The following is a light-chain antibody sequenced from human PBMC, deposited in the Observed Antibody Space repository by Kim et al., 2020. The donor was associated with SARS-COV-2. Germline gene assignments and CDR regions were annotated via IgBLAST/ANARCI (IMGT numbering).Light chain of an antibody. CDR2: INSDGSY. V-gene: IGLV4-69*01. CDR1: SGHSNYA. Sequence: QLVLTQSPSASASLETSVKLTCTLSSGHSNYAIAWHQQQPEKGPRYLMKINSDGSYTKADGIPDRFSGSSSGAERYLFIFSLQSDDEAAYYCQTWNSAIRVFGGGTKLTVL. J-gene: IGLJ3*02. CDR3: QTWNSAIRV.